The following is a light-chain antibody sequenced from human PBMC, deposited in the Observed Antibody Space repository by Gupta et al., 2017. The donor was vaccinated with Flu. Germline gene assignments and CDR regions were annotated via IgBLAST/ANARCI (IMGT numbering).Light chain of an antibody. J-gene: IGLJ2*01. V-gene: IGLV2-11*01. CDR1: SSDVGGYNY. CDR3: CSYAGSYTLV. CDR2: DVS. Sequence: QSALTHPRSVSGSPGQSVTISCTGTSSDVGGYNYVSWHQKHPGKAPKVMIYDVSQRPSGVPDRFSGSKSGNTASLTISGLQAEDEADYYCCSYAGSYTLVFGGGTKLTVL.